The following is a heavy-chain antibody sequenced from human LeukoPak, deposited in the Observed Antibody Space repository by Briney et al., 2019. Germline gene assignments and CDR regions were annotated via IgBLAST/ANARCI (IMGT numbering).Heavy chain of an antibody. CDR3: AIVATVTANFNY. Sequence: QPGGSLRLSCAASGFTFSSYSMNWVRQAPGKGLEWVSYISSSSSTIYYADSVKGRFTISRDNAKNSLYLQMSSLRVEDTAIYYCAIVATVTANFNYWGQGTLLTVSS. CDR2: ISSSSSTI. CDR1: GFTFSSYS. D-gene: IGHD5-24*01. V-gene: IGHV3-48*01. J-gene: IGHJ4*02.